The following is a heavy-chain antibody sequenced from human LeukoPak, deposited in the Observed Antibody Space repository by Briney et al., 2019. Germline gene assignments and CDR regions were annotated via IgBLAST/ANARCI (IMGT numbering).Heavy chain of an antibody. D-gene: IGHD1-1*01. V-gene: IGHV3-7*01. Sequence: GGSLRLSCAASGFTFSSYSMNWVRQAPGKGLEWVAKIKQDGSEKYYVDSVKGRFTISRDNAKNSLYLQMNSLRVEDTAVYYCARHPGSYYYSYYMDVWGKGTTVTVSS. CDR1: GFTFSSYS. CDR3: ARHPGSYYYSYYMDV. CDR2: IKQDGSEK. J-gene: IGHJ6*03.